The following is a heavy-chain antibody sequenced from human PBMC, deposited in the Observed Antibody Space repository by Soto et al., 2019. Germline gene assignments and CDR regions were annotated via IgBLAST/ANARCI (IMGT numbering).Heavy chain of an antibody. D-gene: IGHD6-13*01. CDR2: IYPYDSDT. Sequence: GESLKISCKASGYNFNNYWIGWVRQMPEKGLEWMGFIYPYDSDTKYSPSFQGQVTISVDKSITTASLQWSSLKASDTAMYYCARIPFAATGFYFDYWAQGTLVTVSS. CDR3: ARIPFAATGFYFDY. J-gene: IGHJ4*02. CDR1: GYNFNNYW. V-gene: IGHV5-51*01.